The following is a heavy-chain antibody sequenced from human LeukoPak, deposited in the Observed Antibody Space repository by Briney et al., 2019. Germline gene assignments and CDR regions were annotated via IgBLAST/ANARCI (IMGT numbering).Heavy chain of an antibody. CDR3: ARHSQQLVLSDAFDI. CDR1: GYSFTSYW. CDR2: IYPGDSDT. J-gene: IGHJ3*02. D-gene: IGHD6-13*01. V-gene: IGHV5-51*01. Sequence: GESLEISFKGPGYSFTSYWIGWGRQMPGKGLEWMGIIYPGDSDTRYSPSFQGQVTISADKSISTAYLQWSSLKASDTAMYYCARHSQQLVLSDAFDIWGQGTMVTVSS.